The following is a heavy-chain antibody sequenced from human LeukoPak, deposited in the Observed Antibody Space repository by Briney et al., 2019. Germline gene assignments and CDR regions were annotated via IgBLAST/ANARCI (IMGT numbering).Heavy chain of an antibody. D-gene: IGHD5-12*01. CDR3: ANGLGPSGYEKHYFDC. CDR1: AYSFSSYG. V-gene: IGHV3-23*01. Sequence: GGSLRLSCVASAYSFSSYGMSWVRQAPGKGLEWVALISGSSGTTYYADSVKGRFTISRDNSKNTLYLQMNSLRAEDTAVYYCANGLGPSGYEKHYFDCWGQGTLVSVSS. J-gene: IGHJ4*02. CDR2: ISGSSGTT.